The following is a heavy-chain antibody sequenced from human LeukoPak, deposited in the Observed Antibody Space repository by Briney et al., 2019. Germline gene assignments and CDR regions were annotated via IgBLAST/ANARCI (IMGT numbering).Heavy chain of an antibody. D-gene: IGHD2-2*01. V-gene: IGHV5-51*01. J-gene: IGHJ6*02. CDR3: ARHRGAIVVVPAATSTNFYGMDV. Sequence: GESLKISCKGSGYSFTSYWIGWVRQMPGKGLEWMGIIYPGDSDTRYSPSFQGQVTISAGKSISTAYLQWSSLKASDTAMYYCARHRGAIVVVPAATSTNFYGMDVWGQGTTVTVSS. CDR1: GYSFTSYW. CDR2: IYPGDSDT.